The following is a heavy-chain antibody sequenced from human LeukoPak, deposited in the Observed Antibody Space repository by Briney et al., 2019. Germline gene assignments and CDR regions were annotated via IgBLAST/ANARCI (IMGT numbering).Heavy chain of an antibody. D-gene: IGHD6-19*01. CDR2: ISYDGSNK. CDR3: ARGRRGWYYFDY. CDR1: GFTFSSYG. J-gene: IGHJ4*02. V-gene: IGHV3-30*03. Sequence: GGSLRLSCAASGFTFSSYGMHWVRQAPGKGLEWVAVISYDGSNKYYADSVKGRFTISRDNSKNTLYLQMNSLRAEDTAVYYCARGRRGWYYFDYWGQGTLVTVSS.